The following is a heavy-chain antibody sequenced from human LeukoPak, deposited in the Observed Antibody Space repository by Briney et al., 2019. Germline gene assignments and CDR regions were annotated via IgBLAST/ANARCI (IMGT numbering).Heavy chain of an antibody. J-gene: IGHJ5*02. Sequence: GGSLRLSCRASGFNFRGAWMSWVRQAPGTGLQWVGRIKSSPDGATTDYAAPVKGRFTISRSDSSNTLYLQMTSLKTEDTGMYYCTTAPRDGYTFGLWGQGTLVTVSS. D-gene: IGHD5-24*01. CDR3: TTAPRDGYTFGL. CDR1: GFNFRGAW. CDR2: IKSSPDGATT. V-gene: IGHV3-15*01.